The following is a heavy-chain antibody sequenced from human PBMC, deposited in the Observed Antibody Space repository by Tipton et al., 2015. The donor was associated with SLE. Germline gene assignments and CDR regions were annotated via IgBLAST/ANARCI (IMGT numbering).Heavy chain of an antibody. CDR3: ARRTQSTMIVVVAREDAFDI. CDR2: IYYSGST. D-gene: IGHD3-22*01. J-gene: IGHJ3*02. Sequence: TLSLTCTVSGGSISSSSYYWGWIRQPPGKGLEWIGSIYYSGSTYYNPSLKSRVTLSVDTSKNQFSLKLSSVTAADTAVYYCARRTQSTMIVVVAREDAFDIWGQGTMVTVSS. CDR1: GGSISSSSYY. V-gene: IGHV4-39*01.